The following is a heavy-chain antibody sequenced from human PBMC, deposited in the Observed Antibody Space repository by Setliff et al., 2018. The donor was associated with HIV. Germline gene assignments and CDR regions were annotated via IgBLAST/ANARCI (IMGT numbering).Heavy chain of an antibody. J-gene: IGHJ6*03. CDR1: GYSISSSSYY. CDR2: FHYSGST. Sequence: LSLTCVVSGYSISSSSYYWGWIRQPPGKGLEWIGSFHYSGSTYYNPSLKSRVTISVDTSKNQFSLKLSSVTAADTAVYYCARRYYYYMDVWGKGTTVTVSS. V-gene: IGHV4-39*07. CDR3: ARRYYYYMDV.